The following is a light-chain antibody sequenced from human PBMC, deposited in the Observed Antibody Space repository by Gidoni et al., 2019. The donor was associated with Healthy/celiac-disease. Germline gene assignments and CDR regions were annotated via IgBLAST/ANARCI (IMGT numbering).Light chain of an antibody. J-gene: IGKJ2*01. CDR1: QDISNY. V-gene: IGKV1-33*01. Sequence: IQMTQSPSSLSASVGDRVTITCQASQDISNYLNWYQQKPGKAPKLLIYDASNLETGVPSRFSGSGSGTDFTFTISSLQPEDIATYYCQQYDNLPYTFXQXTKLEIK. CDR3: QQYDNLPYT. CDR2: DAS.